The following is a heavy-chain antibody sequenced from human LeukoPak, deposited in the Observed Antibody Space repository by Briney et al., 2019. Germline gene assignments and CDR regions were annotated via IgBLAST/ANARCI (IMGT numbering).Heavy chain of an antibody. J-gene: IGHJ4*02. CDR2: INPDSGGT. D-gene: IGHD1-26*01. CDR1: GYTFTDYY. CDR3: ARLWELLYFDY. Sequence: ASVKVSCKSSGYTFTDYYIHWVRQARGQGLEWMGWINPDSGGTNYEQRFQGRVTMTRDTSITTAYMELRSLRSDDTAVYYCARLWELLYFDYWGQGTLVTVSS. V-gene: IGHV1-2*02.